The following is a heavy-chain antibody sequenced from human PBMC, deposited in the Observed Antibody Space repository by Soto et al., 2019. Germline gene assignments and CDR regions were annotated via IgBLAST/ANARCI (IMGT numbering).Heavy chain of an antibody. CDR1: GGSFSGYY. CDR3: ARGYPTVTTRPFDY. V-gene: IGHV4-34*01. J-gene: IGHJ4*02. D-gene: IGHD4-17*01. Sequence: QVQLQQWGAGLLKPSETLSLTCAVYGGSFSGYYWSWIRQPPGKGLEWIGEINQSGSTNDNPSLKSRVTISVDTSKTQFSLKLSSVTAAYTAVYYCARGYPTVTTRPFDYWGQGTLVTVSS. CDR2: INQSGST.